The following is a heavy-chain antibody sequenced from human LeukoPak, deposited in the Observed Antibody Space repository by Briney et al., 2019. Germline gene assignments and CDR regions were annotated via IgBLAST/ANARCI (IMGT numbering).Heavy chain of an antibody. V-gene: IGHV3-49*05. CDR2: IRSTPYGGTA. CDR3: SRGTLSGYYFLDY. CDR1: GFTFADYA. Sequence: NPGGSLRLSCAGSGFTFADYAMTWFRQAPGKGLEWVGFIRSTPYGGTAEYVGSVKGRFTISRDDSNSIVYLQMNSLKTEDTALYYCSRGTLSGYYFLDYWGQGALATVSS. D-gene: IGHD3-22*01. J-gene: IGHJ4*02.